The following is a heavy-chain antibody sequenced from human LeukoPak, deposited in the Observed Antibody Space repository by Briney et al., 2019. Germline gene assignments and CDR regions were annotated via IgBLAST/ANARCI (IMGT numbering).Heavy chain of an antibody. D-gene: IGHD2-2*01. V-gene: IGHV4-39*01. CDR3: ARQAHAPSTIDY. CDR2: IYYSGST. J-gene: IGHJ4*02. CDR1: GGSISSSSYY. Sequence: SETLSLTCTVSGGSISSSSYYWGWIRQPPGKGLEWIGRIYYSGSTYYNPSLKSRVTISVDTSKNQFSLRLSSVTAADTAVYYCARQAHAPSTIDYWGQGTLVTVSS.